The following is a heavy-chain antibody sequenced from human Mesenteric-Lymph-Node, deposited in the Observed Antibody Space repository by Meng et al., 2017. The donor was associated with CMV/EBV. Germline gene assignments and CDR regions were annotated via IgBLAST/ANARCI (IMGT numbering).Heavy chain of an antibody. CDR2: IYSGGSST. CDR1: GFTFSSYA. Sequence: GESLKISCAASGFTFSSYAMSWVRQAPGKGLEWVSVIYSGGSSTYYADSVKGRFTISRDNSKNTLYLQMNSLRAEDTAVYYCAKGPGGYDSGGGPDYWGQGTLVTVSS. V-gene: IGHV3-23*03. CDR3: AKGPGGYDSGGGPDY. J-gene: IGHJ4*02. D-gene: IGHD5-12*01.